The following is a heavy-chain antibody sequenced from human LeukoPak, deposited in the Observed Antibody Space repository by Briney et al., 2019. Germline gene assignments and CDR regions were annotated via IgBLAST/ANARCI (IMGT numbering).Heavy chain of an antibody. CDR1: GFTFSSYA. D-gene: IGHD3-22*01. V-gene: IGHV3-23*01. CDR2: ISGSGGST. J-gene: IGHJ4*02. Sequence: GGSLRLSCAASGFTFSSYAMSWVRQAPGKGLEWVSAISGSGGSTYYADSVKGRFTISRDNSKNTLYLQMNSLRAEDTAVYYCVGDSSGYYRDYFDYWGQGTLVTVSS. CDR3: VGDSSGYYRDYFDY.